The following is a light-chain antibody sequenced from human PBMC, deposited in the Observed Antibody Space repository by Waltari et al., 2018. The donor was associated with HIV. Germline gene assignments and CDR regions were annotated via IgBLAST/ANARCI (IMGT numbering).Light chain of an antibody. J-gene: IGLJ2*01. CDR2: QDT. V-gene: IGLV3-1*01. CDR3: QAWDSSTVV. CDR1: KLGAKY. Sequence: SYDLTQPPSVSVSPGQTASITCSGDKLGAKYVCWYQQKPGQSPVLVIYQDTKRPTGIPERLSGSNSGNTATLTIGGTQAVDEADYYCQAWDSSTVVFGGGTKLTVL.